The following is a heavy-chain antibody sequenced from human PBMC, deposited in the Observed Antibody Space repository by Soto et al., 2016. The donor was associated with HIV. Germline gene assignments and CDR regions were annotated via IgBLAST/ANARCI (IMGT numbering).Heavy chain of an antibody. CDR2: ISSSSGFI. D-gene: IGHD4-4*01. CDR1: GFTFSSYS. V-gene: IGHV3-21*01. CDR3: ARDGALEMATVYFFDY. J-gene: IGHJ4*02. Sequence: VQLVESGGVLVKPGGSLRLSCAASGFTFSSYSMNWVRQAPGKGLEWVSSISSSSGFIYYADSVKGRFTISRDNAKNSLFLQMNSLRAEDTAVYYCARDGALEMATVYFFDYWAREPWSPSPQ.